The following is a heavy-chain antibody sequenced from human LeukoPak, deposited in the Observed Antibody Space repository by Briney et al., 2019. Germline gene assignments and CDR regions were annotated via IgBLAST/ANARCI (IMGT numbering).Heavy chain of an antibody. V-gene: IGHV3-74*01. CDR2: IQTDGSGT. Sequence: PGGSLRLSCAASGFTFSSYWMHWVRQAPGKGLVWVSRIQTDGSGTTYADSVKGRFTISRDNAKNTLYLQMNSLRAEDTAVYFCASDRGYGMDVWGQGTAATVSS. CDR3: ASDRGYGMDV. CDR1: GFTFSSYW. D-gene: IGHD3-10*01. J-gene: IGHJ6*02.